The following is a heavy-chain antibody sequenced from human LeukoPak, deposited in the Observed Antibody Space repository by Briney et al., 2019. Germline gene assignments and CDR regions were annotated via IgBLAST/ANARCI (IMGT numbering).Heavy chain of an antibody. Sequence: GGSLRLSCAASGFTFSSYSMNWARQAPGKGLEWVSSISSSSSYIYYADSVKGRFTISRDNAKNSLYLQMNSLRAEDTAVYYCARDPTSLYYYGSGRLGFDPWGQGTLVTVSS. CDR3: ARDPTSLYYYGSGRLGFDP. D-gene: IGHD3-10*01. J-gene: IGHJ5*02. CDR2: ISSSSSYI. CDR1: GFTFSSYS. V-gene: IGHV3-21*01.